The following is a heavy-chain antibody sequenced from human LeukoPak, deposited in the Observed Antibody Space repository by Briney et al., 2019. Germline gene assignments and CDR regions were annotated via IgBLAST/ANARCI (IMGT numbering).Heavy chain of an antibody. CDR1: GFTFTSYR. CDR3: ARPEPDAFDI. CDR2: IYSGGST. V-gene: IGHV3-66*04. Sequence: GGSLRLSCAASGFTFTSYRMHWVRQAPGQGLEWVSVIYSGGSTYYADPVKGRFTFSRHNSKNTLYLQMNSLRAEDTAVYYCARPEPDAFDIWGQGTMVTVSS. J-gene: IGHJ3*02. D-gene: IGHD1-14*01.